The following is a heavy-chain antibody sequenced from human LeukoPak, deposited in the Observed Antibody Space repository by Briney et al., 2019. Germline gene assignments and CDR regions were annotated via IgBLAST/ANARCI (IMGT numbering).Heavy chain of an antibody. V-gene: IGHV4-34*01. CDR3: ARSERSGIYFDY. J-gene: IGHJ4*02. Sequence: PSETLSLTCAVYGGSFSAYYWSWICQPPGKGLEWIVEINHSGSTNYNPSLKSRVTISVDTSRNQFSLKVSSVTAADTAVYYCARSERSGIYFDYWGQGTLVTVSS. CDR2: INHSGST. D-gene: IGHD6-13*01. CDR1: GGSFSAYY.